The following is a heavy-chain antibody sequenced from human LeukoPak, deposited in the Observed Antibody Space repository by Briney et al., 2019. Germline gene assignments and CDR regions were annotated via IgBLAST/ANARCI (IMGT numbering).Heavy chain of an antibody. Sequence: GESLKISCKGSGYGFTNYWIAWVRQMPGKGLERMGIIYPGDSDTRYNPSFQGQVTISADKSISTAYLQWSSLKASDTAMYYCARLPILSIAVAGTDYYFDYWGQGTLVTVSS. CDR3: ARLPILSIAVAGTDYYFDY. CDR2: IYPGDSDT. V-gene: IGHV5-51*01. D-gene: IGHD6-19*01. CDR1: GYGFTNYW. J-gene: IGHJ4*02.